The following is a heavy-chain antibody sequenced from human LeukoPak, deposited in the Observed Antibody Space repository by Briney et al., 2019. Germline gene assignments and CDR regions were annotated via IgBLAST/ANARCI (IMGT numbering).Heavy chain of an antibody. CDR3: ARGPHFQD. J-gene: IGHJ4*02. D-gene: IGHD3-3*02. Sequence: GASVKVSCKASGYTFTGYYMHWVRQAPGQGLEWMGWINPNSGDTNYAQNFQGRVTMTRDTSISTASMDLSSLRSDDTAFYYCARGPHFQDWGQGTLITVSS. V-gene: IGHV1-2*02. CDR1: GYTFTGYY. CDR2: INPNSGDT.